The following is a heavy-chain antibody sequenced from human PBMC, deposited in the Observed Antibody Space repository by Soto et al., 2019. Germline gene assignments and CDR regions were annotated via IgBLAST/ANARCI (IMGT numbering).Heavy chain of an antibody. D-gene: IGHD1-7*01. Sequence: SETLSLTCAVSGGSFTSNNWWTWVRQPPGQGLEWIGEIYRTGSTNYNPSLKSRVTISLDKSDNQFSLKVTSLTAADTAVYYCASRDPGTSVDYWGQGTLVTVSS. CDR2: IYRTGST. V-gene: IGHV4-4*02. CDR1: GGSFTSNNW. CDR3: ASRDPGTSVDY. J-gene: IGHJ4*02.